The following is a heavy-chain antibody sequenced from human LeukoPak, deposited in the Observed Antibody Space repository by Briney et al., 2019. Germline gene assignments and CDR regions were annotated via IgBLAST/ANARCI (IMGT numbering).Heavy chain of an antibody. Sequence: PGGSLRLSCVASGFTFNTHGMHWVRQAPGKGLEWVAFIQFDGSKIDYADSVKGRFTISRDKTKNSLYLQMNTLRAEDTAVYYCVRDGSFGLDFWGQGTLVTVSS. CDR3: VRDGSFGLDF. D-gene: IGHD1-26*01. CDR1: GFTFNTHG. V-gene: IGHV3-30*02. CDR2: IQFDGSKI. J-gene: IGHJ4*02.